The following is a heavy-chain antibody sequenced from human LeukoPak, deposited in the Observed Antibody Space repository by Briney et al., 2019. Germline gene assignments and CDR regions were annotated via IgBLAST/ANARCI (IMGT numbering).Heavy chain of an antibody. CDR1: GFTVGSTY. J-gene: IGHJ4*02. Sequence: PGGSLRLSCAASGFTVGSTYMSWVRQAPGKGLEWVSAIYSGGSTYYADSVKGRFTISRDNPKNAVYLQMSSLRAEDTAVYYCAKSQRNYYDSSGYYLDYWGQGTLVTVSS. D-gene: IGHD3-22*01. CDR2: IYSGGST. CDR3: AKSQRNYYDSSGYYLDY. V-gene: IGHV3-53*01.